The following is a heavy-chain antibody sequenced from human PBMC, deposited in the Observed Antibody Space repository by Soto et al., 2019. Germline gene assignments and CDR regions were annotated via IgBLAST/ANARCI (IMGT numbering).Heavy chain of an antibody. J-gene: IGHJ5*02. Sequence: QVHLVQSGAEVKKPGASVKVSCKSSGYIFMNYAIHWVRQAPGQGFEWMGWIHAGDGKTKYPQSLQGRVTITRDTSGSTVYMELSGLTAEATAFNYCARVPRYTSDILEVPAVMYEEWFDPWGQGTLVTVSS. CDR3: ARVPRYTSDILEVPAVMYEEWFDP. CDR1: GYIFMNYA. D-gene: IGHD2-8*02. CDR2: IHAGDGKT. V-gene: IGHV1-3*01.